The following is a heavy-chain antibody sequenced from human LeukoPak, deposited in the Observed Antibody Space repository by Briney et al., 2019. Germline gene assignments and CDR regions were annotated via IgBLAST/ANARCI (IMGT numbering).Heavy chain of an antibody. D-gene: IGHD1-14*01. CDR2: ISNNGGST. CDR1: GFTFSRYA. CDR3: VKDLDNHYYQTLFDY. Sequence: GGSLRLSCSASGFTFSRYAMHWVRQAPGKGLEYVSAISNNGGSTYYADSVKGRFTISRDNSKNTLYLQMSSLRAKDTAVYYCVKDLDNHYYQTLFDYWGQGTLVTVSS. J-gene: IGHJ4*02. V-gene: IGHV3-64D*06.